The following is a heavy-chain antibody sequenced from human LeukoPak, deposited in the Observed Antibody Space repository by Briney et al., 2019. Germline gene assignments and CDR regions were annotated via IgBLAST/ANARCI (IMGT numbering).Heavy chain of an antibody. J-gene: IGHJ4*02. Sequence: SVHVSCMASGSSFSSYAISWVRQAPGQGLEWMGGIIPIFGTANYAQKLQGRVTITADESTSTAYMELSSLRSEDTAVYYCARTRYSSSWYYFDYWGQGTLVTVSS. D-gene: IGHD6-13*01. CDR3: ARTRYSSSWYYFDY. CDR1: GSSFSSYA. V-gene: IGHV1-69*13. CDR2: IIPIFGTA.